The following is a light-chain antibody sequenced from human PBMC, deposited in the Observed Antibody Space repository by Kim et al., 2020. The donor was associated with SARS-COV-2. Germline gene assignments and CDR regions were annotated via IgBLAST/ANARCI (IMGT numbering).Light chain of an antibody. CDR2: STN. Sequence: PRRTVTLTCASPTGAVTSCLYVNWVQQKPGQAPRALIYSTNNKHSWTPARFSGSLLGGKAALTLSGVQPEDEAEYYCLLYYGGTWVFGGGTQLTVL. V-gene: IGLV7-43*01. J-gene: IGLJ3*02. CDR1: TGAVTSCLY. CDR3: LLYYGGTWV.